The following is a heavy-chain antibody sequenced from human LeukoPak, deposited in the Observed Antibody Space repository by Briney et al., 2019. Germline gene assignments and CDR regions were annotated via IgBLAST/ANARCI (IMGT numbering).Heavy chain of an antibody. D-gene: IGHD3-3*01. CDR2: ISGSGGST. Sequence: PGGSLRLSCATSGFTFSSYAMSWVRQAPGKGLEWVSAISGSGGSTYYADSVKGRFTISRDNSKNTLYLQMNSLRAEDTAVYYCAKARYDFWSGLQHWGQGTLVTVSS. CDR1: GFTFSSYA. V-gene: IGHV3-23*01. J-gene: IGHJ1*01. CDR3: AKARYDFWSGLQH.